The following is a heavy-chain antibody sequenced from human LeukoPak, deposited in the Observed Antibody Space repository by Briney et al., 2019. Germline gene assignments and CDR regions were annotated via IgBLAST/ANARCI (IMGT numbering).Heavy chain of an antibody. J-gene: IGHJ5*02. Sequence: SETLSLTCAVSGYSISSGYYWGWIRQPPGKGLEWIGSIYHSGSTYYNPSLKSRVTISVDTSKNQFSLKLSSVTAADTAVYYCAREEVYRGSWFDPWGQGTLVTVSS. D-gene: IGHD2-8*01. CDR3: AREEVYRGSWFDP. CDR1: GYSISSGYY. CDR2: IYHSGST. V-gene: IGHV4-38-2*02.